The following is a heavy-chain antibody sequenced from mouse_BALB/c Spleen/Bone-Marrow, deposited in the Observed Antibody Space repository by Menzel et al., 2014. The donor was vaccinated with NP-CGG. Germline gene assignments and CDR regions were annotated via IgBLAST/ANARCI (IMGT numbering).Heavy chain of an antibody. CDR1: GFTFSDYY. CDR3: AREYGTSYDYYFDV. J-gene: IGHJ1*01. CDR2: ISDGGSYT. D-gene: IGHD1-1*01. Sequence: DVQLQESGGGLVKPGGSLKLSCAASGFTFSDYYMYWVRQTPEKRLEWVATISDGGSYTYYPDSVKGRFTVSRDNAKDNLYLQMSSLKSEDTAMYYCAREYGTSYDYYFDVWGAGTTVTVSS. V-gene: IGHV5-4*02.